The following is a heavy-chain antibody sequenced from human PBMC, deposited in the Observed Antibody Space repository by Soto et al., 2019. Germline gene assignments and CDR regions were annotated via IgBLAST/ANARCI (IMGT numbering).Heavy chain of an antibody. CDR1: GYSFTSYW. J-gene: IGHJ6*02. V-gene: IGHV5-51*01. D-gene: IGHD3-10*01. CDR2: IYPGDSDT. CDR3: AGGGVRGVITRTRDYYGMDV. Sequence: WEALKISCKGSGYSFTSYWIGWVRQMPGKGLELMGIIYPGDSDTRYSPSFQGQVTISADKSISTAYLQWSSLKASDTAMYYCAGGGVRGVITRTRDYYGMDVWGQGTTVTVSS.